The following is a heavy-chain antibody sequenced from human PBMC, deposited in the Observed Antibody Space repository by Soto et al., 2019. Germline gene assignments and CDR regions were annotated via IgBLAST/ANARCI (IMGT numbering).Heavy chain of an antibody. CDR3: ARMERWCSGSYCDY. CDR2: IIPILGIA. V-gene: IGHV1-69*02. CDR1: GGTFSSYT. J-gene: IGHJ4*02. Sequence: QVQLVQSGAEVKKPGSSVKVSCKASGGTFSSYTISWVRQAPGQGLEWMGRIIPILGIANYAQKFQGRVTITADKSTSTAYMELSSLRSEDTAVYYCARMERWCSGSYCDYWGQGTLVTVSS. D-gene: IGHD3-10*02.